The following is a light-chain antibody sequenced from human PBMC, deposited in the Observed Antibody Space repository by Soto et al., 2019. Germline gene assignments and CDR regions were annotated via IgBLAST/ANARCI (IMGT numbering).Light chain of an antibody. CDR3: HQRSNWPLT. CDR1: QGIGRY. J-gene: IGKJ3*01. CDR2: DAS. Sequence: EIVLTQSPGTLSLSPGESATLSCRASQGIGRYLAWFQQKPGQPPRLLIYDASTRATGIPGRFSGSGSGTDFPLTISSLEPEDFAVYYCHQRSNWPLTFCPGTKVEI. V-gene: IGKV3-11*01.